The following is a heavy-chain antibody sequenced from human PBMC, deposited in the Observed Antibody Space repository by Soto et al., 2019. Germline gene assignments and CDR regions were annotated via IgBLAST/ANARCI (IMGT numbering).Heavy chain of an antibody. J-gene: IGHJ4*02. CDR2: ISGYNANT. V-gene: IGHV1-18*01. CDR3: ARGGYYYDSSGYYSDY. D-gene: IGHD3-22*01. Sequence: QVQLVQSGAEVKKPGASVKVSCKASGYTFTGYGIGWVRQAPGQGLEWMGWISGYNANTNYPQKLQGRITMTTATSTSTAYMGLRSLRSDDTAVYYCARGGYYYDSSGYYSDYWGQGTLVTVSS. CDR1: GYTFTGYG.